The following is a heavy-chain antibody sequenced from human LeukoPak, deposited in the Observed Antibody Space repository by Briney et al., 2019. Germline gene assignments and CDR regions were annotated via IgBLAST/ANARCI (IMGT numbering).Heavy chain of an antibody. Sequence: SETLSLTCTVSVGSISSDYWSWIREPPGKGLEWIAYIYYSGSTNYNPCLKSRVTISVDTSTNQFSLKLSSVTAADTTVYYCARHSEQLWNDYWGQGTLVTVSS. J-gene: IGHJ4*02. V-gene: IGHV4-59*08. D-gene: IGHD5-18*01. CDR2: IYYSGST. CDR3: ARHSEQLWNDY. CDR1: VGSISSDY.